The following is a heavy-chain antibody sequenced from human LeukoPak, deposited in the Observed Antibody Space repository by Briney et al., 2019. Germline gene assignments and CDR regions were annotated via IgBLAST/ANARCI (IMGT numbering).Heavy chain of an antibody. CDR3: ATHPGDY. CDR1: GFTFSDYY. Sequence: PGGSLRLSCAASGFTFSDYYMSWIRQAPGKGLEWVSSISDNGGSTYYGDSVRGRFTISRDNSKNTLYLQMNSLRVGDTAEYYCATHPGDYWGQGTLVTVSS. CDR2: ISDNGGST. D-gene: IGHD7-27*01. J-gene: IGHJ4*02. V-gene: IGHV3-23*01.